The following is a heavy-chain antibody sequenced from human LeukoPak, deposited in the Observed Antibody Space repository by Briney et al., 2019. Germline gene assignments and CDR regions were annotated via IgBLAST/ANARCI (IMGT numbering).Heavy chain of an antibody. V-gene: IGHV3-30*02. CDR1: GFTFSSYG. CDR3: ATATLVLRYFDWMVPDY. J-gene: IGHJ4*02. Sequence: GGSLRLSCAASGFTFSSYGMHWVRQAPGKGLEWVAFIRYDGSNKYYADSVKGRFTISRDNSKNTLYLQMNSLRAEDTAVYYCATATLVLRYFDWMVPDYWGQGTLVTVSS. CDR2: IRYDGSNK. D-gene: IGHD3-9*01.